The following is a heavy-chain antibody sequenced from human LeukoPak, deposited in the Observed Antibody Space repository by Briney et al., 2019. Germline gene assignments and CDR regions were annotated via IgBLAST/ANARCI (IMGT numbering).Heavy chain of an antibody. CDR2: ISSSSSHI. D-gene: IGHD6-19*01. V-gene: IGHV3-21*01. CDR1: GFTFSSYS. J-gene: IGHJ3*02. CDR3: ARDTGSGSDDAFDI. Sequence: GGSLRLSCAASGFTFSSYSMNWVRQAPGKGLEWVSSISSSSSHIYYADSVKGRFTISRDNAKNSLYLQMNSLRAEDTAVYYCARDTGSGSDDAFDIWGQGTMVTVSS.